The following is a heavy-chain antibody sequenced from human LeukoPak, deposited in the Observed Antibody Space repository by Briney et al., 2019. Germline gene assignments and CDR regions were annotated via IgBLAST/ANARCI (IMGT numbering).Heavy chain of an antibody. D-gene: IGHD1-26*01. CDR3: ARDRGSGSHPALFDY. J-gene: IGHJ4*02. CDR2: ISSSSSYT. V-gene: IGHV3-11*05. Sequence: GGSLRLSCAASGFTFSDYYMSWIRQAPGKGLEWVSYISSSSSYTNYADSVKGRFTISRDNAKNSLYLQMNSLRAEDTAVYYCARDRGSGSHPALFDYWGQGTLVTVSS. CDR1: GFTFSDYY.